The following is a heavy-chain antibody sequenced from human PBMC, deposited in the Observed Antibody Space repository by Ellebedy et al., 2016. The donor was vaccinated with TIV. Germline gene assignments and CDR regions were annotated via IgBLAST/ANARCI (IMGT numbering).Heavy chain of an antibody. D-gene: IGHD3-9*01. J-gene: IGHJ4*02. CDR2: ISAYNGNT. CDR1: GYTFISYG. CDR3: ARAGYYDILTGYYTPPTIDY. Sequence: ASVKVSCKASGYTFISYGISWVRQAPGQGLKWMGWISAYNGNTNYAQKLQGRVTMTTDTSTSKAYMELRSLRSDDTAVYYCARAGYYDILTGYYTPPTIDYWGQGTLVTVSS. V-gene: IGHV1-18*04.